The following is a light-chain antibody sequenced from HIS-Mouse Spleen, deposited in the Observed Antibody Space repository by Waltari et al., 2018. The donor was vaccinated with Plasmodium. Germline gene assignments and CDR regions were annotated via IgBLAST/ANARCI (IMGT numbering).Light chain of an antibody. CDR2: STN. J-gene: IGLJ2*01. Sequence: QTVVTQEPSFSVSPGGTVTLTCGLSSGSVSTSYYPSWYQQTPGQAPLTLIYSTNTRSSGVPDRFSGSILGNKAALTITGAQADDESDYYCVLYMGSGTVVFGGGTKLTVL. V-gene: IGLV8-61*01. CDR1: SGSVSTSYY. CDR3: VLYMGSGTVV.